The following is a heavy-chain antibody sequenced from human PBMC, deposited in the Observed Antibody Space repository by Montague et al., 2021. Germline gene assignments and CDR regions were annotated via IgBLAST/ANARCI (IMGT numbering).Heavy chain of an antibody. Sequence: SKTRSLTCTVSSGSIFHAHWSWVRQPPGKGLEWLGSMFYGGATSNNPSLKSRVTMSIDTSTNQFSLELSFVTAADTAVYYCAKQDYFVSGTSYKGFDPWGQGILVTVSS. J-gene: IGHJ5*02. CDR3: AKQDYFVSGTSYKGFDP. V-gene: IGHV4-59*08. CDR1: SGSIFHAH. CDR2: MFYGGAT. D-gene: IGHD3-10*01.